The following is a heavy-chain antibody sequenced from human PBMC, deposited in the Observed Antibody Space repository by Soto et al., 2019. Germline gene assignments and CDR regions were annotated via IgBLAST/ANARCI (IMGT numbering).Heavy chain of an antibody. D-gene: IGHD3-10*01. Sequence: EVQLVESGGGLVQPGGSLRLSCAASGFTFSSYWMHWVRQAPGKGLVWVSRINSDGSSTSYAGSVKGRFTISRDNAKNTLYLQMKRLRDDDTAVYYCARKRRFYYGSVSHRSSDDAFDSWRQGTMV. CDR1: GFTFSSYW. CDR3: ARKRRFYYGSVSHRSSDDAFDS. CDR2: INSDGSST. V-gene: IGHV3-74*01. J-gene: IGHJ3*02.